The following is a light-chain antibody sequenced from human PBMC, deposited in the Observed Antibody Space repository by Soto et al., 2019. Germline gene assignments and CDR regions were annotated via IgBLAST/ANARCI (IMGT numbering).Light chain of an antibody. CDR3: QQYGDSPWT. CDR2: GAS. CDR1: QTVTSSF. V-gene: IGKV3-20*01. J-gene: IGKJ1*01. Sequence: MVLTQSPDTLSLSPGERAALSCRASQTVTSSFLAWYQRKPGQAPRLLIYGASDRATGIPDRFSGSGSGTDFTLTISRLEPEDFAVYYCQQYGDSPWTFGQGTKVDIK.